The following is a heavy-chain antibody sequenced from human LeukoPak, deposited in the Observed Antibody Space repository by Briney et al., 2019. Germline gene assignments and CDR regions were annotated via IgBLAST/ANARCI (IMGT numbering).Heavy chain of an antibody. J-gene: IGHJ4*02. CDR1: GYTFTIYY. CDR2: INPNSGAT. D-gene: IGHD2-2*02. Sequence: WASVKVSCKASGYTFTIYYMHWVRQAPGQGLEWMGWINPNSGATTYAQRFRGRVTMTRDTSISTAYMELSGLTSDDTGVYYCARNPPYCTSTDGYIDNWGQGTLVTVSS. CDR3: ARNPPYCTSTDGYIDN. V-gene: IGHV1-2*02.